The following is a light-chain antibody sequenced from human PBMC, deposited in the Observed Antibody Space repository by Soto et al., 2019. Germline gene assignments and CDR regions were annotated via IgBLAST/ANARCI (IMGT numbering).Light chain of an antibody. Sequence: QSVLTQPASVSGSPGQSITISCTGTSSDVGGYNYVSWYQQHPGKAPKLMIYEVSNRPSGVANRFSGSKSGNTASLTISGLHAEDEADYCCSSYTSSSPYVFGTGTKLTVL. V-gene: IGLV2-14*01. J-gene: IGLJ1*01. CDR2: EVS. CDR3: SSYTSSSPYV. CDR1: SSDVGGYNY.